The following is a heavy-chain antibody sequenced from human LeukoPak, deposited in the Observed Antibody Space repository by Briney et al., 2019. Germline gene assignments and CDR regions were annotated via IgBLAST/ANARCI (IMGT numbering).Heavy chain of an antibody. D-gene: IGHD3-16*01. CDR3: ATGGLRLGVRAPHY. J-gene: IGHJ4*02. CDR2: VYTTGST. Sequence: SETLSLTCTVSGGSISSGSYYWSWIRQPAGKGLEWIGRVYTTGSTDYNPSLKSRVTISVDTSKNHFSLNLTSVTAADTAVYYCATGGLRLGVRAPHYWGQGTLVTVSS. V-gene: IGHV4-61*02. CDR1: GGSISSGSYY.